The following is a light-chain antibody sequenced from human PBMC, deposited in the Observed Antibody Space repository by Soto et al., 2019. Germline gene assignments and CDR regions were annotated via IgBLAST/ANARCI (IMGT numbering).Light chain of an antibody. CDR3: QQYYSYPWT. CDR2: KAS. CDR1: QSIRDW. J-gene: IGKJ1*01. V-gene: IGKV1-5*03. Sequence: DIQMTQPPSTLSASVGDRVTITCRASQSIRDWLAWYQQKPGKAPKLLIYKASSLESGVPSRFSGRGSGTDFTLTISSLQPDDFATYYCQQYYSYPWTFGQGTKVDIK.